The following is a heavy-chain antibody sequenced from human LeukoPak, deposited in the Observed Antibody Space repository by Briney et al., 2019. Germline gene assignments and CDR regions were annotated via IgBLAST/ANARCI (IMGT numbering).Heavy chain of an antibody. J-gene: IGHJ4*02. CDR1: GGSFSGYY. CDR2: XNHSGST. CDR3: ARGGRAARGYDYPQLVDY. Sequence: SEXXXXTXAXYGGSFSGYYWSWIRQPPGKGLEWIGEXNHSGSTNYNPSLKSRVNISVETSKKQFSLNLSSVTAADTAVYYCARGGRAARGYDYPQLVDYWGQGTLVTVSS. D-gene: IGHD5-12*01. V-gene: IGHV4-34*01.